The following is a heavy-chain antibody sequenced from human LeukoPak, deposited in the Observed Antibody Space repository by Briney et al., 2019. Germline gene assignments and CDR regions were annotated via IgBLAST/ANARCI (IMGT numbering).Heavy chain of an antibody. CDR3: ARDYIEYSSSSVLQRDV. Sequence: GGSLRLSCAASGFTFSSYGMSWVRQAPGKGLEWVSAISGSGGSTYYADSVKGRFTISRDNSKNTLYLQMNSLRAEDTAVYYCARDYIEYSSSSVLQRDVWGKGTTVTVSS. D-gene: IGHD6-6*01. CDR2: ISGSGGST. J-gene: IGHJ6*04. CDR1: GFTFSSYG. V-gene: IGHV3-23*01.